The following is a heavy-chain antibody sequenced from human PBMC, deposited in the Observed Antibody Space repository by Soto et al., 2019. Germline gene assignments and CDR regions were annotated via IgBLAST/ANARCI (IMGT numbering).Heavy chain of an antibody. J-gene: IGHJ6*02. V-gene: IGHV3-23*01. CDR1: GFTFTNYV. CDR3: AKRLVAPGPAGMDV. CDR2: IGGGGSPS. Sequence: GGSLRLSCEASGFTFTNYVMNWVRQAPGKGLEWVSTIGGGGSPSYYADSVKGRFTIYRDNSKNTLYLQMNSLRVEDTAIYYCAKRLVAPGPAGMDVWGQGTTVTVSS. D-gene: IGHD6-13*01.